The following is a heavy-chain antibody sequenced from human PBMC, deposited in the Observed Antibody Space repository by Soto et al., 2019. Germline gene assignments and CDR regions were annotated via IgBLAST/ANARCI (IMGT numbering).Heavy chain of an antibody. CDR1: GFTFSSYA. CDR2: ISGSGGST. V-gene: IGHV3-23*01. Sequence: GGSLRLSCAASGFTFSSYAMSWVRQAPGKGLEWVSVISGSGGSTYYADSAKGRFTISRDNSKNTLYLQVNSLRAEDTAVYYCAKRLISMVRGVGLKFDHWGQGALVTVSS. D-gene: IGHD3-10*01. CDR3: AKRLISMVRGVGLKFDH. J-gene: IGHJ4*02.